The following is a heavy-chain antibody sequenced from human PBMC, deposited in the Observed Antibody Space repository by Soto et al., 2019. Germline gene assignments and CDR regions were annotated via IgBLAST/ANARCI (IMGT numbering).Heavy chain of an antibody. CDR3: ARLLKQLVHEYMDV. CDR2: IYYSGST. Sequence: PSTTLSLTSAVYGRSFSGSASCWFRQHQGKGLEGIGKIYYSGSTNYNPSLKSRVTISVDTSKNQFSLKLSSVTAADTAVYYCARLLKQLVHEYMDVWGKGTTVTVSS. CDR1: GRSFSGSA. V-gene: IGHV4-34*01. D-gene: IGHD6-6*01. J-gene: IGHJ6*03.